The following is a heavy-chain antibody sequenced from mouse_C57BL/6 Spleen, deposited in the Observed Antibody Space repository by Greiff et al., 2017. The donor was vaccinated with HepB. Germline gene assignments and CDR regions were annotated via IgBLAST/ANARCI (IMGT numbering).Heavy chain of an antibody. CDR1: GFSFNTYA. D-gene: IGHD1-1*01. Sequence: EAGGGLVQPKGSLKLSCAASGFSFNTYAMNWVRQAPGKGLEWVARIRSKSNNYATYYADSVKDRFTISRDDSESMLYLQMNNLKTEDTAMYYCVRDYYGSSWDYRGQGTTLTVSS. V-gene: IGHV10-1*01. CDR2: IRSKSNNYAT. CDR3: VRDYYGSSWDY. J-gene: IGHJ2*01.